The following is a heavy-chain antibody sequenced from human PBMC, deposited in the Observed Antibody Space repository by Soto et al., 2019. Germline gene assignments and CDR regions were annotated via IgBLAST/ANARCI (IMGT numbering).Heavy chain of an antibody. V-gene: IGHV3-74*01. CDR3: ARESEDLTSNFDY. J-gene: IGHJ4*02. CDR1: GFVFDMYW. CDR2: ISEDGGRS. Sequence: EVQLVESGGGLIQPGGSVRLSCATSGFVFDMYWMQWVRQAPGKGLEWVSRISEDGGRSHYADSVKGRFTISRDNAKNSLYLEMNSLRAEDTAVYYCARESEDLTSNFDYWGQGTLVTVSS.